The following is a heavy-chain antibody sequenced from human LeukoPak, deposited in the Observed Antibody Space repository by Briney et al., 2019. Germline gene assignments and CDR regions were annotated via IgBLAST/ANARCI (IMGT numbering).Heavy chain of an antibody. CDR3: ARDRQYYDFWSGSRSYDMDV. J-gene: IGHJ6*01. CDR2: IWYDGSNK. Sequence: GGSLRLSCAASGFTFSSYGMHWVRQAPGKGLEWVAVIWYDGSNKYYADSVKGRFTISRDNSKNTLYLQMNSLRDEDTAVYYCARDRQYYDFWSGSRSYDMDVWGEGNTVTASS. D-gene: IGHD3-3*01. CDR1: GFTFSSYG. V-gene: IGHV3-33*01.